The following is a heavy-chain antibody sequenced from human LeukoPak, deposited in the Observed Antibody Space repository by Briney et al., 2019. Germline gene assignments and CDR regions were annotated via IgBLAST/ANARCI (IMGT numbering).Heavy chain of an antibody. CDR3: ARSVLRWPVNWFDP. CDR1: GGSISSYY. D-gene: IGHD3-3*01. V-gene: IGHV4-59*08. CDR2: IYYSGST. J-gene: IGHJ5*02. Sequence: SETLSLTCTVSGGSISSYYWSWIRQPPGKGLEWIGYIYYSGSTNYNPSLKSRVTISVDTSKNQFSLKLSSVTAADTAVYYCARSVLRWPVNWFDPWGQGTLVTVSS.